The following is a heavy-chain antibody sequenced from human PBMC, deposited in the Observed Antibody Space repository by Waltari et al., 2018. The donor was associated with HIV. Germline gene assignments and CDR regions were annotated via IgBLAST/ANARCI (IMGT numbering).Heavy chain of an antibody. CDR3: ARENSDFDH. V-gene: IGHV1-46*01. Sequence: QVQLVQSGAEVKKPGASVRVSCKASGYTLTNYYVHWMRQAPGQGLEWMGRVKTTDGDTIYAQNFQGRITVTRDTSTSTVYLELRNLMSEDTAVYYCARENSDFDHWGQGTLVTVS. CDR2: VKTTDGDT. J-gene: IGHJ4*02. CDR1: GYTLTNYY.